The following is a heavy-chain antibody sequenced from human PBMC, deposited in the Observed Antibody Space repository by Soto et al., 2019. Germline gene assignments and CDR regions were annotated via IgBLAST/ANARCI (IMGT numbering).Heavy chain of an antibody. J-gene: IGHJ4*02. CDR2: IYYSGST. V-gene: IGHV4-31*03. D-gene: IGHD3-10*01. CDR3: ARVVTMVRGVIHTPYFDY. Sequence: QVQLQESGPGLVKPSQTLSLTCTVSGGSISSGGYYWSWIRQHPGKGLEWIGYIYYSGSTYYNPSLKSRLTISVDTSKNQFSLKLSSVTAADTAVYYCARVVTMVRGVIHTPYFDYWGQGTLVTVSS. CDR1: GGSISSGGYY.